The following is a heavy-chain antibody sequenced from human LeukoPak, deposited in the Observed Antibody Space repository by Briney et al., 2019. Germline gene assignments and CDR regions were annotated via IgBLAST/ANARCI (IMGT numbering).Heavy chain of an antibody. CDR1: GFTFSSYW. J-gene: IGHJ4*02. CDR3: AKGIGGVIWFYFDY. D-gene: IGHD3-16*02. Sequence: GGSLRLSCAASGFTFSSYWMHWVRQAPGKGLVWVSRINSDGSSTTYADSVKGRFTISRDNSKNTLYLQMNSLRAEDMAVYYCAKGIGGVIWFYFDYWGQGTLVTV. CDR2: INSDGSST. V-gene: IGHV3-74*01.